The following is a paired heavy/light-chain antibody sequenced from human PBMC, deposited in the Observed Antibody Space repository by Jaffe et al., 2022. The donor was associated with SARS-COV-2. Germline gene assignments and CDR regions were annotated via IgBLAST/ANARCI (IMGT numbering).Light chain of an antibody. CDR2: GAS. CDR3: QQYNNWPAYT. V-gene: IGKV3-15*01. CDR1: QSVSSN. J-gene: IGKJ2*01. Sequence: EIMMTQSPVTLSVSPGERATLSCRASQSVSSNLAWYQQKPGQAPRLLIYGASTRATGIPARFSGSGSGTEFTLTISSLQSEDFAVYYCQQYNNWPAYTFGQGTKLEIK.
Heavy chain of an antibody. V-gene: IGHV4-31*03. Sequence: VQLQESGPGLVKPSQTLSLTCIVSGDSITSGGYYWSWIRQHPGKGLEWVGYMSYSGDSYYNPSLTTRLTTSVDTSKNQFSLSLSSVTAADTAVYYCARATYGSGNFKFSWFDPWGQGTLVTVSS. CDR2: MSYSGDS. J-gene: IGHJ5*02. CDR3: ARATYGSGNFKFSWFDP. D-gene: IGHD3-10*01. CDR1: GDSITSGGYY.